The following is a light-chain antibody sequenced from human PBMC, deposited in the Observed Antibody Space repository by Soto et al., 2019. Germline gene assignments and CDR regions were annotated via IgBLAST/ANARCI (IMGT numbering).Light chain of an antibody. J-gene: IGKJ4*01. CDR3: QQYNNWPLT. Sequence: EIVLTQSPGTLSLCPGERATLSCRASQSVSSTYLAWYQQKPGQAPRLLIYGASSRATGIPDRFSGSGSGTDFTLTISRLEPEDFAVYYCQQYNNWPLTFGGGTKVHI. CDR1: QSVSSTY. V-gene: IGKV3-20*01. CDR2: GAS.